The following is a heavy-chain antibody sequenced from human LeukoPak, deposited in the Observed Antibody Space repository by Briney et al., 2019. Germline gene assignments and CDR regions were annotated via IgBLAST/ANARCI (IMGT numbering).Heavy chain of an antibody. Sequence: PGGSLRLSCAASGFTFSSYSMNWVRQAPGKGLEWVSSISSSSYIYYADSVKGRFTISRDNAKNSLYLQMNSLRAEDTAVYYCAREDPIILTGYPDYWGQGTLVTVSS. D-gene: IGHD3-9*01. CDR1: GFTFSSYS. CDR3: AREDPIILTGYPDY. J-gene: IGHJ4*02. CDR2: ISSSSYI. V-gene: IGHV3-21*01.